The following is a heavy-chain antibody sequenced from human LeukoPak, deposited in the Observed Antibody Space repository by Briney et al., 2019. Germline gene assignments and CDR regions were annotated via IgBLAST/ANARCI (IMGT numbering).Heavy chain of an antibody. Sequence: GESLKISCKGSGYSFTSYWIGWVRKMPGKGLEWMGIIYPGDSDTRYSPSFQGQVTISADKSISTAYLQWSSLKASDTAMYYCARLGALMSSSWPTRFDPWGQGTLVTVSS. J-gene: IGHJ5*02. D-gene: IGHD6-13*01. V-gene: IGHV5-51*01. CDR3: ARLGALMSSSWPTRFDP. CDR2: IYPGDSDT. CDR1: GYSFTSYW.